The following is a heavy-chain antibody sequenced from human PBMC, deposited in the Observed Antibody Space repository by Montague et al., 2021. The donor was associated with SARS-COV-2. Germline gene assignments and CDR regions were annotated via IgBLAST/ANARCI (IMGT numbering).Heavy chain of an antibody. V-gene: IGHV4-59*08. CDR1: GGSISSYY. J-gene: IGHJ4*02. CDR2: IYSSVST. CDR3: TTDTDWRGVEY. D-gene: IGHD3/OR15-3a*01. Sequence: SETLSLTCTVSGGSISSYYWSWIRQPPGKGLEWIGYIYSSVSTNYNPSLKSRVTISVDTSKNQFSLKLSSVNAADTAVYYCTTDTDWRGVEYWGLGTLVTVSS.